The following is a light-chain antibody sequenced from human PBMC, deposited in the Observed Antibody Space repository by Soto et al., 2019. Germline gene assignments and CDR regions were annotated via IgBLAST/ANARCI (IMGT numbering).Light chain of an antibody. CDR2: AAS. J-gene: IGKJ3*01. Sequence: DIQMTQSPSSLSASVGDRVTITCGASQSVSTYLNWYHHKPGKAPKLLIYAASTLQRGVPSRFSGSGSGTDFTLTINSLQPEDFATYYCQQSYSTPFTFGPGTKVDIK. CDR3: QQSYSTPFT. V-gene: IGKV1-39*01. CDR1: QSVSTY.